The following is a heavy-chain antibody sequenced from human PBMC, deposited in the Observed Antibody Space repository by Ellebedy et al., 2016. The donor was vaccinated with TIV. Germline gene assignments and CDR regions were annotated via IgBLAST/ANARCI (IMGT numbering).Heavy chain of an antibody. CDR2: IYWDDDK. CDR1: GFSLSTSGVG. Sequence: SGPTLVKPTQTLTLTCTFSGFSLSTSGVGVGWIRQPPGKALEWLALIYWDDDKRYSPSLKSRLTITKDTSKNQVVLTMTNMDPVDTATYYCAHTITMVRGVITYHYYGTDVWGQGTTVTVSS. V-gene: IGHV2-5*02. J-gene: IGHJ6*02. CDR3: AHTITMVRGVITYHYYGTDV. D-gene: IGHD3-10*01.